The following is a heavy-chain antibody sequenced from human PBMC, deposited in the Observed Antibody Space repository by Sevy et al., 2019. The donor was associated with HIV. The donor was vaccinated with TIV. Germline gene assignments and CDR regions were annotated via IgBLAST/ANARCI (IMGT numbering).Heavy chain of an antibody. V-gene: IGHV3-7*01. CDR2: IKQDGSEK. Sequence: GGALRLSCAASGFTFSSYWMNWVRQAPGKGLEGVANIKQDGSEKYYVDSVKGRFTISRDNAKNSMHLQMNSLRAEDTAVYYCARALAAAASYWGQGTLVTVSS. J-gene: IGHJ4*02. CDR3: ARALAAAASY. CDR1: GFTFSSYW. D-gene: IGHD6-25*01.